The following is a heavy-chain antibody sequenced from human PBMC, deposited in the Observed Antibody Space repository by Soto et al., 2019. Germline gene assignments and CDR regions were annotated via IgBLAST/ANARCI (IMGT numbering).Heavy chain of an antibody. J-gene: IGHJ3*02. Sequence: SETLSLTCTVSGDSISGYYWSWIRQAPGKGLEWIGYIYYSGSTYYNPPLKSRVTISVDTSKNQFSLKLSSVTAADTAVYYCARGGVTIIVVPNDAFDIWGQGTMVTVSS. CDR3: ARGGVTIIVVPNDAFDI. D-gene: IGHD3-22*01. CDR1: GDSISGYY. V-gene: IGHV4-59*12. CDR2: IYYSGST.